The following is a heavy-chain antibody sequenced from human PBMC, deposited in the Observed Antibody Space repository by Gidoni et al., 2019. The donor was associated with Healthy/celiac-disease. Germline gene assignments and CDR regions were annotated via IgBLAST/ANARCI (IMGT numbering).Heavy chain of an antibody. J-gene: IGHJ4*02. CDR2: IYYSGST. V-gene: IGHV4-39*01. CDR3: ASGRIYTALDY. Sequence: QLQLQESGPGLVKPSETLSLTCTVSGGSISSSTYYWGWLRQPPGKGLEWIGSIYYSGSTFYNPSLKSRVTISVDTSKNQFSLKLRSVTAADTAVYYCASGRIYTALDYWGQGTLVTVSS. D-gene: IGHD2-2*02. CDR1: GGSISSSTYY.